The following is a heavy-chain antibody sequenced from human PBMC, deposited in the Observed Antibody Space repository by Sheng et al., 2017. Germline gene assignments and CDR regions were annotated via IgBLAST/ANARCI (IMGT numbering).Heavy chain of an antibody. Sequence: EVQLVESGGGLIQPGGSLRLSCAASGFTVSSNYMSWVRQAPGKGLEWVSVIYSGGSTYYADSVKGRFTISRDNSKNTLYLQMNSLRAEDTAVYYCAREGSNSGYDYPYGMDVWGQGTTVTVSS. CDR3: AREGSNSGYDYPYGMDV. CDR1: GFTVSSNY. D-gene: IGHD5-12*01. CDR2: IYSGGST. V-gene: IGHV3-53*01. J-gene: IGHJ6*02.